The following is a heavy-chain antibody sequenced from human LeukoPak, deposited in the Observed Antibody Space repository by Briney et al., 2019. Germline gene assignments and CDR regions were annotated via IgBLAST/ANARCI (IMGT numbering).Heavy chain of an antibody. J-gene: IGHJ5*02. D-gene: IGHD6-19*01. V-gene: IGHV4-59*08. CDR2: IYYSGST. CDR3: ARRTGIAVAGRFDP. CDR1: GGSISSYY. Sequence: PSETLSLTCTVSGGSISSYYWSWIRQPPGKGLEWMGYIYYSGSTNYNPSLKSRVTISVDTSKNQFSLKLSSVTAADTAVYYCARRTGIAVAGRFDPWGQGTLVTVSS.